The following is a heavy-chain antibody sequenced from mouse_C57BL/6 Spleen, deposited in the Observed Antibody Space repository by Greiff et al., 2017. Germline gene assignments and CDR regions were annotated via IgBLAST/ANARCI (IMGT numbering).Heavy chain of an antibody. J-gene: IGHJ2*01. CDR3: ARRGLGLDFDD. CDR2: ISSGGSYT. Sequence: EVKLMESGGDLVKPGGSLKLSCAASGFTFSSYGMSWVRQTPDKRLGWVATISSGGSYTYYPDSVKGRFTISRDNAKNTLYLQMSSLQSEDTAMYYCARRGLGLDFDDWGQGTTLTVSS. D-gene: IGHD4-1*01. V-gene: IGHV5-6*02. CDR1: GFTFSSYG.